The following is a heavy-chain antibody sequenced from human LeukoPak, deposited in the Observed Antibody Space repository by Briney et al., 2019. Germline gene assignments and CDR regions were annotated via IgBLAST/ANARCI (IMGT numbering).Heavy chain of an antibody. V-gene: IGHV4-39*07. Sequence: SETLSLTCTVSGGSISSSSYYWGWIRQPPGKGLEWIGSIYYSGSTYYNPSLKSRVTISVDTSKNQFSLKLSSVTAADTAVYYCATRYGSGGSQFFDYWGQGTLVTVSS. D-gene: IGHD3-10*01. J-gene: IGHJ4*02. CDR1: GGSISSSSYY. CDR2: IYYSGST. CDR3: ATRYGSGGSQFFDY.